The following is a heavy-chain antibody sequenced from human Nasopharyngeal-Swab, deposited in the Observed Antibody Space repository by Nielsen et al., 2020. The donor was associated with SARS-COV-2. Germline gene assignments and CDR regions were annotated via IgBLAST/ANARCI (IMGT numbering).Heavy chain of an antibody. J-gene: IGHJ6*02. CDR2: ISSSSSYI. Sequence: GGSLRLSCAASGFTFSSYSMNWVRQAPGKGLEWVSSISSSSSYIYYADSVKGRFTISRDNAKNSLYLQMNSLRAEDTAVYYCARGVSFLHCSSTSCYFRGAGVDYYYYGMDVWGQGTTVTVSS. D-gene: IGHD2-2*01. CDR1: GFTFSSYS. V-gene: IGHV3-21*04. CDR3: ARGVSFLHCSSTSCYFRGAGVDYYYYGMDV.